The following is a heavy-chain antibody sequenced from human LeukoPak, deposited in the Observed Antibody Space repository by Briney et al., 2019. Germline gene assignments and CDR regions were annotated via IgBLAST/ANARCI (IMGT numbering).Heavy chain of an antibody. CDR3: ADLGYCSGGSCSSTDSY. CDR2: INSDGSTT. D-gene: IGHD2-15*01. Sequence: GGSLRLSCAASGFSFSNYWMHWVRQAPGKGLVWVSRINSDGSTTDYADSVKRRFTISRDNAKNTLYLQMNSLRAEDTAVYYCADLGYCSGGSCSSTDSYWGQGTLVTVSS. CDR1: GFSFSNYW. J-gene: IGHJ4*02. V-gene: IGHV3-74*01.